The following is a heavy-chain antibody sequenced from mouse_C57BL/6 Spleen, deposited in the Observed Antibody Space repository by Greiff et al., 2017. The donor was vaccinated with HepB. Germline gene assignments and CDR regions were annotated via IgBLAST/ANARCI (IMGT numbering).Heavy chain of an antibody. J-gene: IGHJ1*03. CDR3: VRESYYVFYWYFDV. D-gene: IGHD1-1*01. Sequence: DVHLVESGGGLVQPKGSLKLSCAASGFTFNTYAMHWVRQAPGKGLEWVARIRSKSSNYATYYADSVKYRFTISRDDSQSMLYLQMNNLKTEDTAMYYCVRESYYVFYWYFDVWGTGTTVTVSS. CDR1: GFTFNTYA. CDR2: IRSKSSNYAT. V-gene: IGHV10-3*01.